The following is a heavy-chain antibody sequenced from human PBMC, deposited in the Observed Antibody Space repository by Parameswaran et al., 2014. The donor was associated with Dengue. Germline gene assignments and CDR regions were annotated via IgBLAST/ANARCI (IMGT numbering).Heavy chain of an antibody. CDR2: IKQDGSEK. J-gene: IGHJ4*02. Sequence: WIRQPPGKGLEWVANIKQDGSEKYYVDSVKGRFTISRDNANNSLYLQMKSLRPEDTAVYFCVRAGVILWFGDDYWGQGTLVTVSS. V-gene: IGHV3-7*04. CDR3: VRAGVILWFGDDY. D-gene: IGHD3-10*01.